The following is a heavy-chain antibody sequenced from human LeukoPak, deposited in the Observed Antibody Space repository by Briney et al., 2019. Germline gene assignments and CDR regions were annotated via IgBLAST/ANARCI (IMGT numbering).Heavy chain of an antibody. D-gene: IGHD5-24*01. CDR3: VREDSEYAYRPLDY. J-gene: IGHJ4*02. Sequence: GGSLRLSCAASGFTFGSYSINWVRQAPGKGLEWLSYINGRSNTIFYGDSVKGRFTISRDNAKNSVSLQMNSLRAEDTAVYYCVREDSEYAYRPLDYWGQGTLVTVSS. CDR1: GFTFGSYS. V-gene: IGHV3-48*04. CDR2: INGRSNTI.